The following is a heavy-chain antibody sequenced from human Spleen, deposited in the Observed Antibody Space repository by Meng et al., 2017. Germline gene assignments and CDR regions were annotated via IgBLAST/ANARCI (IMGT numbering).Heavy chain of an antibody. V-gene: IGHV4/OR15-8*02. J-gene: IGHJ4*02. CDR1: GGSISSIDG. D-gene: IGHD6-19*01. CDR2: IYHGGDT. CDR3: ASWIYSCGWQ. Sequence: ESGPGLVKPSGTLSLTRVVSGGSISSIDGWSWVRQPPGKGLEWIGEIYHGGDTNYNPSLKSRVTIAIDRSKNQFSLKLSSVTAADTAVYYCASWIYSCGWQWGQGTLVTVSS.